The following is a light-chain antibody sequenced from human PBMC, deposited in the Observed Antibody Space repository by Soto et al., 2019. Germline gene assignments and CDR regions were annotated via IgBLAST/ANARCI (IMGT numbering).Light chain of an antibody. Sequence: EIVLTQSTGTLSLSPGERGTLSCRASQSVSNNYLAWYQQKPGQAPRLPIYGASHRATGIPDRFIGSGSGTDLTLTIRRMEPEDFAVYYCQQYGSSGTFGQGTKVDI. CDR3: QQYGSSGT. CDR2: GAS. CDR1: QSVSNNY. J-gene: IGKJ1*01. V-gene: IGKV3-20*01.